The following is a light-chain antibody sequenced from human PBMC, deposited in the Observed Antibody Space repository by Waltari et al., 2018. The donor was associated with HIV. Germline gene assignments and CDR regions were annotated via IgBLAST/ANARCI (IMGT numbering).Light chain of an antibody. CDR2: QDS. Sequence: SYELTQPPSVSVSPGQTASIPCSGDKLGDKYACWYQQKPGQSPVLVIYQDSKRPSGVPERLSGSNSGNTATLTISGTQAVDEADYYCQAWDSNTPVFGGGTKLTVL. CDR1: KLGDKY. CDR3: QAWDSNTPV. V-gene: IGLV3-1*01. J-gene: IGLJ2*01.